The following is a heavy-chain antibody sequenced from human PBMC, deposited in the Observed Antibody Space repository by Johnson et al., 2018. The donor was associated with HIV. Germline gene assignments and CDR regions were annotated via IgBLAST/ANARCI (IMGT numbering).Heavy chain of an antibody. Sequence: QVQLVESGGGVVQPGRSLRLSCAASRFTFNSHDMNWVRQAPGKGLEWVAFISFDGTSKYYGDSVKGRFTISRDNSKNTLYLQMNSLRTEDTAVYYCAKEYFDIWGQGTMVTVSS. CDR2: ISFDGTSK. CDR1: RFTFNSHD. J-gene: IGHJ3*02. V-gene: IGHV3-30*02. CDR3: AKEYFDI.